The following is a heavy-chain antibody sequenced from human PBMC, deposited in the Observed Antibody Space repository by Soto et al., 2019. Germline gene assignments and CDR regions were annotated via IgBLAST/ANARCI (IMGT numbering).Heavy chain of an antibody. J-gene: IGHJ6*03. CDR3: ARGVWFGELLAPANYYYYMDV. D-gene: IGHD3-10*01. CDR1: GGSFSDYY. CDR2: INHSGST. Sequence: SETLSLPCAVYGGSFSDYYWSXIRQPPGKGLEWIGEINHSGSTNYNPSLKSRVTISVDTSKNQFSLKLSSVTAADTAVYYCARGVWFGELLAPANYYYYMDVWGKGTTVTVSS. V-gene: IGHV4-34*01.